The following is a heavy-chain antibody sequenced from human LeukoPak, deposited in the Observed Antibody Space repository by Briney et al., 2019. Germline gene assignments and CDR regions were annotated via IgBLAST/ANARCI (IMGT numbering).Heavy chain of an antibody. CDR1: GGSISSYY. CDR2: IYTSGST. CDR3: ASSPLYCSSTSCYLSKYYFDY. V-gene: IGHV4-4*07. J-gene: IGHJ4*02. Sequence: PSETLSLTCTVSGGSISSYYWSWIRQPAGKGLEWIGRIYTSGSTNYNPSLKSRVTMSVDTSKNQFSLKLSSVTAADTAVYYCASSPLYCSSTSCYLSKYYFDYWGQGTLVTVSS. D-gene: IGHD2-2*01.